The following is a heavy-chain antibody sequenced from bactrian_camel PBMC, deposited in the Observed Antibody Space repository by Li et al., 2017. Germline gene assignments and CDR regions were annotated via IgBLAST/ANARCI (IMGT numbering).Heavy chain of an antibody. CDR2: IDDDGST. D-gene: IGHD7*01. CDR1: GVTYARHC. V-gene: IGHV3S55*01. Sequence: QVQLVESGGGSVQAGGSLRLSCKGSGVTYARHCMAWFRQAPGKEREEVARIDDDGSTTYADSVKGRFTISRDNAKSTLYLQLDSLKIEDTAMYYCAKDNEYWSIGEWGQGTQVTVS. J-gene: IGHJ4*01. CDR3: AKDNEYWSIGE.